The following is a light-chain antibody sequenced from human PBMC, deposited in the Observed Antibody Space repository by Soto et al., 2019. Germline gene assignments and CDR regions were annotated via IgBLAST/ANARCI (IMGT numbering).Light chain of an antibody. J-gene: IGLJ1*01. CDR2: DVN. Sequence: QSVLTQPASVSGSPGQSITISCTGATTDVDGYDYVSWYQQHPGQAPKLMIFDVNNRPSGVSGRFSGSKSGDTASLTISWLQAEDDGDYYCTSYPGSAPFDVFGSGTKVTVL. CDR3: TSYPGSAPFDV. V-gene: IGLV2-14*03. CDR1: TTDVDGYDY.